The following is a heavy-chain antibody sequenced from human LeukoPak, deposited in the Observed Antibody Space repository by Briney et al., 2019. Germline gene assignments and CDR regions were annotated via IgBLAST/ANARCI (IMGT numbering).Heavy chain of an antibody. J-gene: IGHJ4*02. CDR1: GGSISKYY. D-gene: IGHD3-10*01. CDR3: ASGYGSGSYLY. Sequence: SETLSLTCTVSGGSISKYYLSWIRQPAGKGLEWIGRIFTSGSATSSSSLKSRITMSVDTSNNRFSLNLSSVTAADTAVYYCASGYGSGSYLYWGQRTLVTVSS. V-gene: IGHV4-4*07. CDR2: IFTSGSA.